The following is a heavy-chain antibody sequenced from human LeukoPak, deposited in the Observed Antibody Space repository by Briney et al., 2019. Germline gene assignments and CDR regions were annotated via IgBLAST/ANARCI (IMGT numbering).Heavy chain of an antibody. J-gene: IGHJ4*02. CDR3: AKDRGDGYPPYYFDY. CDR1: GFTFDDYT. D-gene: IGHD5-24*01. V-gene: IGHV3-43*01. Sequence: PGGSLRLSCAASGFTFDDYTMHWVRHAPGKGLEWVSLISWDGGSTYYADSVKGRFTISRDNSKNSLYLQTNSLRTEDTALYYCAKDRGDGYPPYYFDYWGQGTLVTVSS. CDR2: ISWDGGST.